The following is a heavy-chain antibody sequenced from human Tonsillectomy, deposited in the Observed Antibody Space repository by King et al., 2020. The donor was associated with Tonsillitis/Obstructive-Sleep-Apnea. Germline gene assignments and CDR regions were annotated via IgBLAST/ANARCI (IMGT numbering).Heavy chain of an antibody. D-gene: IGHD3-3*01. CDR2: IIPIFGTA. CDR1: GGTFSSYA. V-gene: IGHV1-69*01. CDR3: SRELGDDFWSGYYSYYYMDV. Sequence: QLVQSGAEVKKPGSSVKVSCKASGGTFSSYAISWVRQAPGQGLEWMGGIIPIFGTANYAQKFQGRVTITADESTSTAYMELSSLRSEDTAVYYCSRELGDDFWSGYYSYYYMDVWGKGTTVTVSS. J-gene: IGHJ6*03.